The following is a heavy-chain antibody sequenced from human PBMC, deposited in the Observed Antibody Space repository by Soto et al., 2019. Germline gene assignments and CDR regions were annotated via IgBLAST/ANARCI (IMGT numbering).Heavy chain of an antibody. CDR2: IRRRGIT. V-gene: IGHV4-4*02. D-gene: IGHD3-3*01. CDR1: AALIHSYNC. Sequence: QVQLQESGPGLVKPSGTLSLTCTVSAALIHSYNCWPWVRQSPGKGLEGIGEIRRRGITNYNPSLKGRVTIAVDNSTDQFSLKLNSVSAADTAVYYCARGGYDYRSGYSGSRPQSYGMDVWGQGTAVTVSS. CDR3: ARGGYDYRSGYSGSRPQSYGMDV. J-gene: IGHJ6*02.